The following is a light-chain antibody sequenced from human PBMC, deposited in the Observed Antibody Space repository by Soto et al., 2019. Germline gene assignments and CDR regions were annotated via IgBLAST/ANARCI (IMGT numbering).Light chain of an antibody. CDR3: QQYYGSPRT. V-gene: IGKV4-1*01. J-gene: IGKJ1*01. CDR1: QSVFFSSTNKTY. CDR2: WAS. Sequence: DIVLTQSPDSLTVSLGERATINCKSSQSVFFSSTNKTYLAWYQQKAGQSPKLLFSWASTRASGVPDRFSCSGSGTDFSLTISSLQAEDVAIYYCQQYYGSPRTFGQGTKVDIK.